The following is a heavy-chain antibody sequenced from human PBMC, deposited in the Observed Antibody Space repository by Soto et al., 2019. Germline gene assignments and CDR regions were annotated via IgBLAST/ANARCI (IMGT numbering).Heavy chain of an antibody. J-gene: IGHJ4*02. CDR1: GFTFSNNG. CDR3: VMDLYGGSSRFDY. Sequence: QVQLVESGGGAVQPGRSLRLSCAASGFTFSNNGIHWVRQAPGKGLEWVAVISSDGINKYYADSVKGRSTISRDNSKNTQFMKMNSLRVKKTAVYYCVMDLYGGSSRFDYWGQGTLVTVSS. CDR2: ISSDGINK. V-gene: IGHV3-30*03. D-gene: IGHD2-15*01.